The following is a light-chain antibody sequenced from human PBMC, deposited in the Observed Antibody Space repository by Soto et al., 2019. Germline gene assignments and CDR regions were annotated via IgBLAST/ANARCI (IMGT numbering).Light chain of an antibody. CDR2: SNN. CDR1: SSNIGRNT. V-gene: IGLV1-44*01. Sequence: QSLLPQPPSASGTPGQRVTISCSGSSSNIGRNTVNWYQQLPGTAPKLLIYSNNQRPSGVPDRFSGSKSGTSASLAISGLQSEDEADYYCAAWDDSLNAVVFGGGTKVTVL. J-gene: IGLJ2*01. CDR3: AAWDDSLNAVV.